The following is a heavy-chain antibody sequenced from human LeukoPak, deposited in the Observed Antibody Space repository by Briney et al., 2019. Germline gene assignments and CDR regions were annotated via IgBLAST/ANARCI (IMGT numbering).Heavy chain of an antibody. CDR1: GYTFTAYY. CDR2: INPNSGDT. Sequence: GASVKDSCKASGYTFTAYYMHWVRQVPGQGLDWMGRINPNSGDTDYAQKFQGRVIMTRDTSISTAYMEVSRLRSDDTAVYYCARVVSGHDYGPSWGQGTTVTVSS. D-gene: IGHD5-12*01. CDR3: ARVVSGHDYGPS. V-gene: IGHV1-2*06. J-gene: IGHJ3*01.